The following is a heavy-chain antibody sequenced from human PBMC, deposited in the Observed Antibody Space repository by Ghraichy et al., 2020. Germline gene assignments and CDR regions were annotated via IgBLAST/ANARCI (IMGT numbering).Heavy chain of an antibody. J-gene: IGHJ4*02. CDR3: ARVSVADGSFDY. D-gene: IGHD6-19*01. V-gene: IGHV3-30-3*01. CDR1: GFTFSSYA. CDR2: ISYDGSNK. Sequence: GGSLRLSCAASGFTFSSYAMHWVRQAPGKGLEWVAVISYDGSNKYYADSVKGRFTISRDNSKNTLYLQMNSLRAEDTAVYYCARVSVADGSFDYWGQGTLVTVSS.